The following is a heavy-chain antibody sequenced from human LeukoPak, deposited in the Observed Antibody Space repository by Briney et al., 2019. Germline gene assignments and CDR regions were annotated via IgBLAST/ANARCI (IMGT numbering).Heavy chain of an antibody. CDR3: TRRRNYLSHFDY. J-gene: IGHJ4*02. CDR1: GGSISSGGYS. V-gene: IGHV4-30-2*01. CDR2: IYHSGSS. Sequence: PSETLSLTCAVSGGSISSGGYSWSWIRQPPGKGLEWIGYIYHSGSSYYNPSLKSRVTISVDRSKNQFSLKLSSVTAADTAVYYCTRRRNYLSHFDYWGQGTLVTVSS. D-gene: IGHD1-7*01.